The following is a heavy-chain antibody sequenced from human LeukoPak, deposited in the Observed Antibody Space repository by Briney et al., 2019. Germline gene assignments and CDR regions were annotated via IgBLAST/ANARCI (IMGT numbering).Heavy chain of an antibody. V-gene: IGHV4-39*07. D-gene: IGHD4-17*01. Sequence: SETLSLTCTVSGGSISSSSYYWGWIRQPPGKGLEWIGSIYYSGSTYYNPSLKSRVTMSVDTSKNQFSLKLTSVTAADSAVYYCARGREYGDFFDSWGQGTLVTVSS. J-gene: IGHJ4*02. CDR2: IYYSGST. CDR3: ARGREYGDFFDS. CDR1: GGSISSSSYY.